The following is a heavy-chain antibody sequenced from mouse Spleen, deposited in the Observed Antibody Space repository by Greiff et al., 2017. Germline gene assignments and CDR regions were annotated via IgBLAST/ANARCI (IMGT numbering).Heavy chain of an antibody. Sequence: EVKVVESGGGLVKPGGSLKLSCAASGFTFSDYYMYWVRQTPEKRLEWVATISDGGSYTYYPDSVKGRFTISRDNAKNNLYLQMSSLKSEDTATYYCAREDYDGSLNYWGQGTSVTVSS. D-gene: IGHD1-1*01. CDR2: ISDGGSYT. J-gene: IGHJ4*01. CDR1: GFTFSDYY. V-gene: IGHV5-4*02. CDR3: AREDYDGSLNY.